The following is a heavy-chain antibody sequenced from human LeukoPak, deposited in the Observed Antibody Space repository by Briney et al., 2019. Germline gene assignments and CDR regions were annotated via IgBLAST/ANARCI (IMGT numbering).Heavy chain of an antibody. V-gene: IGHV4-31*02. CDR3: ARDHTTSSNWFDP. CDR1: GFTFSSYA. Sequence: LRLSCAASGFTFSSYAMSWVRQAPGKGLEWLGYIYYSGSTYYNPSLKSRVTISVDTSKNQFSLKLSSVTAADTAVYYCARDHTTSSNWFDPWGQGTLVTVSS. D-gene: IGHD2-2*01. J-gene: IGHJ5*02. CDR2: IYYSGST.